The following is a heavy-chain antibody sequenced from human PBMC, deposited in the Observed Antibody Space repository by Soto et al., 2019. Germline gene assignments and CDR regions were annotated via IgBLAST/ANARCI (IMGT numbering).Heavy chain of an antibody. Sequence: NPSETLSLTCTVSGGSVSSGSYFWTWIRQPPGKGLEWIGNIYYTGSTEYNPSLKSRVTISVDTPKNQFSLKLSSVTAADTAVYYCGRTDSSGAWAAWYWGQGTLVTVSS. CDR3: GRTDSSGAWAAWY. CDR2: IYYTGST. V-gene: IGHV4-61*01. CDR1: GGSVSSGSYF. J-gene: IGHJ4*02. D-gene: IGHD3-22*01.